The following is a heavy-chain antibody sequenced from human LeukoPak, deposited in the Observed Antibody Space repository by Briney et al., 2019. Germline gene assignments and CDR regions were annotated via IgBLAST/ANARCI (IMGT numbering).Heavy chain of an antibody. CDR2: IIPILGIA. CDR3: ARTGSGTLYGMDV. J-gene: IGHJ6*02. Sequence: ASVKVSCKASGGTFSSYAISWVRQAPGQGLEWMGRIIPILGIANYAQKFQGRVTITADKSTSTAYMELGSLRSEDTAVYYCARTGSGTLYGMDVWGQGTTVTVSS. CDR1: GGTFSSYA. D-gene: IGHD3-10*01. V-gene: IGHV1-69*04.